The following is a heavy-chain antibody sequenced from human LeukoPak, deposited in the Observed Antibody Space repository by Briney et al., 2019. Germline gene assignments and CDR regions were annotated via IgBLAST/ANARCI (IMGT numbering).Heavy chain of an antibody. V-gene: IGHV1-2*02. CDR2: INPNSGAT. CDR1: GYTFTSYD. J-gene: IGHJ5*02. D-gene: IGHD3-10*01. Sequence: ASVKVSCKASGYTFTSYDINWVRQAPGPGLEWMGWINPNSGATNYAQNFQGRVTMTRDTSTSTAYMELSSLTSDDTAVYYCARPTLQTLGAWGQGTLVTVSS. CDR3: ARPTLQTLGA.